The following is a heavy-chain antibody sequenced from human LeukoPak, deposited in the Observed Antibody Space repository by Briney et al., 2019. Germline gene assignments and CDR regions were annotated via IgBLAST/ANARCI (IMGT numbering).Heavy chain of an antibody. V-gene: IGHV3-30*18. J-gene: IGHJ4*02. CDR2: ISYDGSNK. CDR1: GFTFSSYG. Sequence: GGSLRLSCAASGFTFSSYGMHWVRQAPGKGLEWVAVISYDGSNKYYADSVKGRFTISRDNSKNTLYLQMNSLRAEDTAVYYCAKVPARDGYHLDYWGQGTLVTVSS. CDR3: AKVPARDGYHLDY. D-gene: IGHD5-24*01.